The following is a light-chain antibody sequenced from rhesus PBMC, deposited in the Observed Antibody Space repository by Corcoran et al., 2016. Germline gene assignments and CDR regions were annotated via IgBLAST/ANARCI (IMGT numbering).Light chain of an antibody. J-gene: IGKJ1*01. CDR3: QHHNSYPRT. V-gene: IGKV1-33*02. CDR1: QGISSW. Sequence: DIQMTQSPSTLSASVGDRVTITCQASQGISSWLAWYQQKPGTAPKLLIYAAYSLQSGAPSRFSGSGSGTDFTLTISSLQPEDFAPYYCQHHNSYPRTFGQGTKVEIK. CDR2: AAY.